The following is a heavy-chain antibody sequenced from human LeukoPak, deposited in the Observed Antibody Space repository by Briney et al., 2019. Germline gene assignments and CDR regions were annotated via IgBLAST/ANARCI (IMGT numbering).Heavy chain of an antibody. Sequence: SGGSLRLSCAASGFTFSSYEMNWVRQAPGRGLEWVSVIYSGGNTFYADSVKGRFTISRHNSENTLYLQMNSLSADDTAVYYCARLMGSGWFDPWGQGTLVTVFS. D-gene: IGHD1-26*01. J-gene: IGHJ5*02. CDR1: GFTFSSYE. V-gene: IGHV3-53*04. CDR3: ARLMGSGWFDP. CDR2: IYSGGNT.